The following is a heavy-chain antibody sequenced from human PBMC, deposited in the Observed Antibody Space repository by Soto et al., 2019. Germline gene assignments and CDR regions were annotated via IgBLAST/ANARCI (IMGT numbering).Heavy chain of an antibody. D-gene: IGHD1-1*01. CDR2: VHISGHS. CDR3: SRVRQGCSANNCYFDP. J-gene: IGHJ5*01. Sequence: PSETLSLTCTLSGGSVRAPDWWNWVRQSPDKGLEWIAEVHISGHSNYNPSLRSRVSVSIDSSKNQFYLNLNSVTAADTAIYYCSRVRQGCSANNCYFDPWGQGTQVTVCS. V-gene: IGHV4-4*02. CDR1: GGSVRAPDW.